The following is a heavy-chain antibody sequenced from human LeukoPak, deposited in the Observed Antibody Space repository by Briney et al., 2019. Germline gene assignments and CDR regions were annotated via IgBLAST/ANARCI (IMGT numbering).Heavy chain of an antibody. Sequence: GGSLRLSCAASGFTFSSYAMSWVRQAPGKGLEWVSAISGSGGSTYYADSVKGRFTISRDNSKNTLYLQMNSLRAEDTAVYYCAKVKAPAVAGLLRFDPWGQGTLVTVSS. CDR1: GFTFSSYA. D-gene: IGHD6-19*01. J-gene: IGHJ5*02. CDR2: ISGSGGST. CDR3: AKVKAPAVAGLLRFDP. V-gene: IGHV3-23*01.